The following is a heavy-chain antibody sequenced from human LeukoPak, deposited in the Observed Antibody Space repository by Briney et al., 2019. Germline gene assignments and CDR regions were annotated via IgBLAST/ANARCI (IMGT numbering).Heavy chain of an antibody. J-gene: IGHJ3*02. CDR3: ARIRQWVSHDAFDI. D-gene: IGHD6-19*01. CDR2: IFPIFGTA. V-gene: IGHV1-69*06. Sequence: SVKVSCKASGGTFSSYVISWVRQAPGQGLEWMGGIFPIFGTANYAQNFQGRVTITADKSTSTAYMELSSLRSDDMAVYYCARIRQWVSHDAFDIWGQGTMVTVSS. CDR1: GGTFSSYV.